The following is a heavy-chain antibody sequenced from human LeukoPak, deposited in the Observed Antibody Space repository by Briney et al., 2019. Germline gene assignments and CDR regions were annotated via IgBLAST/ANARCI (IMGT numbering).Heavy chain of an antibody. CDR1: GFTFSSYG. CDR2: ISYDGSNK. Sequence: GRSLRLSCAASGFTFSSYGMHWVRQAPGKGLEWVAVISYDGSNKYYADSVKGRFTISRDNSKNTLYLQMNSLRAEDTAVYYCAKAGAQGAVAGLFDYWGQGTLVTVSS. CDR3: AKAGAQGAVAGLFDY. V-gene: IGHV3-30*18. D-gene: IGHD6-19*01. J-gene: IGHJ4*02.